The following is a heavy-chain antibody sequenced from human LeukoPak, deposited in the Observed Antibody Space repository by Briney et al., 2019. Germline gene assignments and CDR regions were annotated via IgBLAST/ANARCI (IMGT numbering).Heavy chain of an antibody. J-gene: IGHJ4*02. Sequence: PGESLKISCKGSGYSFSTYWIGWVRQMPGKGLEWMGIIYPGDSDTRYSPSFQGQVTISADTSISTAYLQWSSLKASDSAMYYCARHRQGSGWSYFAYWGQGTLVTVSS. CDR3: ARHRQGSGWSYFAY. CDR1: GYSFSTYW. V-gene: IGHV5-51*01. D-gene: IGHD6-19*01. CDR2: IYPGDSDT.